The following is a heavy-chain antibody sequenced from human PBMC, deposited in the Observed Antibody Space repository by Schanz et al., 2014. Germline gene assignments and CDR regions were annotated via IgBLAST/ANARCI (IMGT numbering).Heavy chain of an antibody. Sequence: EVQLLASGGGLVQPGRSLRLSCAASGFTFNSYAMTWVRQAPGKGLEWVSGFIVDSGNTYYAGSVKGRFSISRDYSKNTLYLQMNSLRAEDTAVYYCAKQIHYDILTVTRNWGQGTLVTVSS. D-gene: IGHD3-9*01. V-gene: IGHV3-23*01. J-gene: IGHJ4*02. CDR2: FIVDSGNT. CDR3: AKQIHYDILTVTRN. CDR1: GFTFNSYA.